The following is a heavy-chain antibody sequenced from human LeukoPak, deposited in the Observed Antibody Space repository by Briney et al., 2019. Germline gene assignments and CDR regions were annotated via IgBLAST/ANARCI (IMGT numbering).Heavy chain of an antibody. CDR2: IYSGGST. Sequence: GGSLRLSCAASGFTVSSNYMSWVRQAPGKGLEWVSVIYSGGSTYYADSVKGRFTISRHNSKNTLYLLMNSLRAEDTAVYYCARVSWLVKNAFDIWGQGTMVTVSS. V-gene: IGHV3-53*04. CDR3: ARVSWLVKNAFDI. CDR1: GFTVSSNY. J-gene: IGHJ3*02. D-gene: IGHD6-19*01.